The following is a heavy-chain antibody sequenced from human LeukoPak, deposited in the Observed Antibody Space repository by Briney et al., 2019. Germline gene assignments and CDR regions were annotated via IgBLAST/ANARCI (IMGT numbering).Heavy chain of an antibody. V-gene: IGHV3-30*18. CDR1: GFTFSSCG. Sequence: GRSLRLSCSASGFTFSSCGMHWVRQAPGKGLQWVAVISFDASNKYYADSVKGRFTISRDNAKNSLYLQMNSLRAEDMALYYCAKGSRAVAENDAFDIWGQGTMVTVSS. J-gene: IGHJ3*02. CDR2: ISFDASNK. CDR3: AKGSRAVAENDAFDI. D-gene: IGHD6-19*01.